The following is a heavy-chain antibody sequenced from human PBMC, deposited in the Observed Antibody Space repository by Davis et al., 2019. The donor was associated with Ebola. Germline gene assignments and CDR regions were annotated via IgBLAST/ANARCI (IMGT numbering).Heavy chain of an antibody. CDR2: IDPSDSYT. J-gene: IGHJ4*02. V-gene: IGHV5-10-1*01. CDR1: GNSFTSHW. CDR3: ARDRGNFDY. D-gene: IGHD3-10*01. Sequence: GESLKISCKDSGNSFTSHWIGWVRQMPGKGLEWMGRIDPSDSYTNYSPSFQGHVTISADKSISTAYLQWSSLKASDTAIYYCARDRGNFDYWGQGTLVTVSS.